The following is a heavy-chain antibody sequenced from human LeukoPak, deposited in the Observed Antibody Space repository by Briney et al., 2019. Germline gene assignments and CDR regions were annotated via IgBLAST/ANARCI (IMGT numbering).Heavy chain of an antibody. V-gene: IGHV4-34*01. Sequence: SETLSLTCAVYGGSFSGYYWSWIRQPPGKGLEWIGEINHSGSTNYNPSLKSRVTISIDTSKNQFSLKLSSVTAADTAVYYCARGLLWFGEFPLPYYYCMDVWGQGTTVTVSS. CDR1: GGSFSGYY. CDR3: ARGLLWFGEFPLPYYYCMDV. J-gene: IGHJ6*02. D-gene: IGHD3-10*01. CDR2: INHSGST.